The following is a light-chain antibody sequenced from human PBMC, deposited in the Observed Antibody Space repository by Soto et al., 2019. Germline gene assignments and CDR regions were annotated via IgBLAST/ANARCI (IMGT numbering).Light chain of an antibody. J-gene: IGKJ1*01. CDR3: QQYGSSPRT. CDR2: GAS. CDR1: QSVSSSY. Sequence: EIVLTQTPGTLSLSPGERATLSCRASQSVSSSYLAWYQQKPGQAPRLLIYGASSRATGIPDRFSGSGSGTDFTLTISRLEPEDFAVYYCQQYGSSPRTFGQRTMAAIK. V-gene: IGKV3-20*01.